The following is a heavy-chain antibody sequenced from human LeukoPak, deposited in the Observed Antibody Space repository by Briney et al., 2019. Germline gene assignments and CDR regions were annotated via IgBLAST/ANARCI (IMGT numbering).Heavy chain of an antibody. CDR3: ATDYYDSSGYYPNKIDY. CDR2: INSDGSST. J-gene: IGHJ4*02. Sequence: PGGSLRLSCAASGFTFSSYWMHWVRQAPGKGLVWVSRINSDGSSTSYADSVKGRFTISRDNAKNTLYLQMNSLRAEDTAVYYCATDYYDSSGYYPNKIDYWGQGTLVTVSS. D-gene: IGHD3-22*01. CDR1: GFTFSSYW. V-gene: IGHV3-74*01.